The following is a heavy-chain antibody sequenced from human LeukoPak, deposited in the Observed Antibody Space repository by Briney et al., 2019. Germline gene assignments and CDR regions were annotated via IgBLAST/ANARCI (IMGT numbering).Heavy chain of an antibody. CDR2: IYVSGSA. CDR1: GGSISSYY. CDR3: AAGAVAADFDY. V-gene: IGHV4-4*07. D-gene: IGHD6-19*01. J-gene: IGHJ4*02. Sequence: SGTLSLTCTVSGGSISSYYWSWIRQPAGKGLEWIGRIYVSGSANYNPSLKSRVTMSVDTSKNQLSLKMSSVTVADTAVYYCAAGAVAADFDYWGQGTLVTVSS.